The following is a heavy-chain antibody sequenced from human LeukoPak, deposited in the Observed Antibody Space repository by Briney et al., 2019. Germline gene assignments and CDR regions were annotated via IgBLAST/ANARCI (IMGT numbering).Heavy chain of an antibody. CDR2: ISSSSSTI. CDR3: AKDHDVDTADFDY. D-gene: IGHD5-18*01. J-gene: IGHJ4*02. Sequence: GGSLRLSCAASGFTFSSYSMNWVRQAPGKGLEWVSYISSSSSTIYYADSVKGRFTISRDNSKNTLYLQMNSLRAEDTAVYYCAKDHDVDTADFDYWGQGTLVTVSS. CDR1: GFTFSSYS. V-gene: IGHV3-48*01.